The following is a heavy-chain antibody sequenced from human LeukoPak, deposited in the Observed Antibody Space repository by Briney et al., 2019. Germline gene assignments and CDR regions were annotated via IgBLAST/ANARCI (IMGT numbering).Heavy chain of an antibody. CDR2: ISYDGDNK. Sequence: GGSLRLSCAASGFTFSSYSMHWVRQAPGKGREWVAIISYDGDNKYYADSVKGRFTIPSDNPNHTLYPQINSLRPEDTALYYCARAPLGTSVQRYNWFDPWGQGTLVTVSS. V-gene: IGHV3-30*04. D-gene: IGHD1-7*01. J-gene: IGHJ5*02. CDR1: GFTFSSYS. CDR3: ARAPLGTSVQRYNWFDP.